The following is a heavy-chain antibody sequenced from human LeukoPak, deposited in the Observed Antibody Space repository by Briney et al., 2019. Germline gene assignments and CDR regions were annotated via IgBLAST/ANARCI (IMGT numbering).Heavy chain of an antibody. CDR3: ARGYPFDY. J-gene: IGHJ4*02. Sequence: SETLSLTCAVSDGSISNYYWGWIRQPPGKGLEWIGYISYTGTTNYKPSLKSRVTISADTSKNQFSLKLTSVTAADTAVYYCARGYPFDYWGQGALVTVSS. V-gene: IGHV4-59*08. D-gene: IGHD6-13*01. CDR1: DGSISNYY. CDR2: ISYTGTT.